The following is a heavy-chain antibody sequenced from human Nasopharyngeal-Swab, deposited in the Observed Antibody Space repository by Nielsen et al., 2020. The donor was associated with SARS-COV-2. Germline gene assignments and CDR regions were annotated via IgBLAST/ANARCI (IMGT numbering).Heavy chain of an antibody. CDR2: IKQDGSEK. D-gene: IGHD3-10*01. V-gene: IGHV3-7*05. J-gene: IGHJ4*02. Sequence: GESLKISCAASGFTFSSYWMSWVRQAPGKGLEWVANIKQDGSEKYYVDSVKGRFTISRDNAKNSLYLQMNSLRAEDAAVYYCARDRAYYYGSGSGGFDYWGQGTLVTVPS. CDR1: GFTFSSYW. CDR3: ARDRAYYYGSGSGGFDY.